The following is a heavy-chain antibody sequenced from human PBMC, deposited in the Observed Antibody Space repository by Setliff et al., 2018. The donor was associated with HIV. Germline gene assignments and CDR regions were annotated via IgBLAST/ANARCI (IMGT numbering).Heavy chain of an antibody. J-gene: IGHJ6*03. V-gene: IGHV4-61*02. CDR2: IYSSGNT. CDR1: GVSINSGNYY. Sequence: SETLSLTCTVSGVSINSGNYYWGWIRQPAGKRLEWIGRIYSSGNTNYSPSLKSRVTISADTSKNQFSLRLSSVTAADTAVYYCARAYYYYYMDVWGKGTTVTVSS. CDR3: ARAYYYYYMDV.